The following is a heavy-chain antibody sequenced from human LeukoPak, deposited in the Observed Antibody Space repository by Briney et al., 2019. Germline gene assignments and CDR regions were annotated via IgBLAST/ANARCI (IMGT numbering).Heavy chain of an antibody. CDR2: INPYIGGT. Sequence: ASVKVSCKASGYSFTGYYMQWVRQAPGQGLEWMGWINPYIGGTKYAQKFKDRVTMTRDTSISTGYMELSRLTSDDTAVYYCARAPPQSDGFDIWGQGAMVTVYS. CDR3: ARAPPQSDGFDI. CDR1: GYSFTGYY. V-gene: IGHV1-2*02. D-gene: IGHD6-19*01. J-gene: IGHJ3*02.